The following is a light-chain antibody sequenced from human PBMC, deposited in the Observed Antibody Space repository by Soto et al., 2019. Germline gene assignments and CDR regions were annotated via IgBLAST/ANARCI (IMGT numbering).Light chain of an antibody. J-gene: IGKJ4*01. CDR3: QQFNNWPPIT. CDR2: GAS. CDR1: QSVSSSY. V-gene: IGKV3D-15*01. Sequence: EIVLTQSPGTLSLSPVARATLSCRASQSVSSSYLAWYQQKPGQAPRLLIYGASSRATGIPARFSGSGSGTEFTLTIRSLQSEDFAIFYCQQFNNWPPITVGGGNKVDIK.